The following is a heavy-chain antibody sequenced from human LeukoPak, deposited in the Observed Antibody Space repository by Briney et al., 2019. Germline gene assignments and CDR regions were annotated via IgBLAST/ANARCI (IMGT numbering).Heavy chain of an antibody. J-gene: IGHJ4*02. CDR1: GFKFSDYS. Sequence: GGSLRLSCAASGFKFSDYSMNWVRQVPGKGLEWISYIGIDSGNTNYADSVKGRFTISGDKAKNSLYLQMNSLRAEDTAVYYCARDYKYAFDNWGQGTLVTVSS. CDR2: IGIDSGNT. V-gene: IGHV3-48*01. CDR3: ARDYKYAFDN. D-gene: IGHD5-24*01.